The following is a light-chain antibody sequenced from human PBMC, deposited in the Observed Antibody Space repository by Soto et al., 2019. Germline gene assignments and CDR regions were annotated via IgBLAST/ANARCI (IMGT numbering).Light chain of an antibody. CDR1: QSVRNSY. CDR2: GAS. J-gene: IGKJ1*01. CDR3: QQYGSSST. Sequence: DIVLMQSQGTLSLSPGERATLSCRASQSVRNSYLAWYQQKPGQAPRLLIYGASSRATGIPDRFSGSGSGTDFTLTISRLEPEDFAVYYCQQYGSSSTFGQGTKVDIK. V-gene: IGKV3-20*01.